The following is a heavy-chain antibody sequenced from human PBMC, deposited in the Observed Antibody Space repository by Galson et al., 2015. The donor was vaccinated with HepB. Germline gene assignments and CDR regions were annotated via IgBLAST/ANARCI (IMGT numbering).Heavy chain of an antibody. J-gene: IGHJ4*02. D-gene: IGHD5-18*01. CDR2: IRSDACEGSS. Sequence: SLRLSCAASGFTFGDYAMSWVRQAPGKGLEWVAFIRSDACEGSSEYAASVRVRFTISRDDSKSIAYLQMHSLKTEDGAVYYGTRAPGNSYSAPIYFAYCGQGTLVTVSS. CDR3: TRAPGNSYSAPIYFAY. V-gene: IGHV3-49*04. CDR1: GFTFGDYA.